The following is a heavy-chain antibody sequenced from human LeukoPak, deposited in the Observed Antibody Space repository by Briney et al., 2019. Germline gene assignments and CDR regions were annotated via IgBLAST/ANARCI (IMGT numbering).Heavy chain of an antibody. CDR1: GFTFSTYG. J-gene: IGHJ4*02. CDR2: IRYDGRAT. V-gene: IGHV3-30*02. Sequence: GGSLRLSCAASGFTFSTYGMHWVRQAPGKGLGWVAFIRYDGRATNYADSVKARFTISRDNSKNTLYLQMNSLRAEQTGVFVCAKHPGCTHFDHWGQRTMVTDSS. CDR3: AKHPGCTHFDH. D-gene: IGHD2-2*01.